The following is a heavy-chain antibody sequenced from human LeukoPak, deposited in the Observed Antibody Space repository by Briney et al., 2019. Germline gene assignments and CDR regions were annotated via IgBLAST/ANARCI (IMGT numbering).Heavy chain of an antibody. CDR1: EFTFSNYA. D-gene: IGHD3-22*01. Sequence: GGSLRLSCTVCEFTFSNYAMSWVRQTPGKGLEWVAGISGSGDRTYYADSVKGRITISRDNSRNTLYLEMNSLRADDTAVYYCAKDSGRRSSGYYGYFDYWGQGALVTVSS. V-gene: IGHV3-23*01. J-gene: IGHJ4*02. CDR2: ISGSGDRT. CDR3: AKDSGRRSSGYYGYFDY.